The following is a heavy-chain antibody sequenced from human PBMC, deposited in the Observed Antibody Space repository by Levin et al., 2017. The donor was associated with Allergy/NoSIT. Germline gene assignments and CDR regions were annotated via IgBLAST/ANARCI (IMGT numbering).Heavy chain of an antibody. V-gene: IGHV3-74*01. CDR2: IKFDGSTT. CDR1: GFTFRNYW. D-gene: IGHD3-3*01. Sequence: GESLKISCAASGFTFRNYWMHWVRQAPGKGLVWVSRIKFDGSTTSYADSVRGRFTISRDNAKNTLYLQMNSLRVEDTAVYYCVKSDWFDPWGQGTLVTVSS. CDR3: VKSDWFDP. J-gene: IGHJ5*02.